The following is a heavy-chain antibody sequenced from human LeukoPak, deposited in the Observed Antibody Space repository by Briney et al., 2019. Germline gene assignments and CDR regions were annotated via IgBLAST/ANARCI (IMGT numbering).Heavy chain of an antibody. CDR1: GYTFTSYA. Sequence: ASVKVSCKASGYTFTSYAMHWVRQAPGQRLEWMGWINAGIGNTKYSQKFQGRVTITRDTSASTAYMELSSLRSEDTAVYYCARVRSVTGFFDYWGQGTLVTVSS. CDR3: ARVRSVTGFFDY. J-gene: IGHJ4*02. V-gene: IGHV1-3*01. D-gene: IGHD1-20*01. CDR2: INAGIGNT.